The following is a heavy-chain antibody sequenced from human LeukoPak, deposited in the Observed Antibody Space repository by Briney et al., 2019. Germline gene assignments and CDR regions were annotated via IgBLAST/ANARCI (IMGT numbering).Heavy chain of an antibody. V-gene: IGHV4-39*07. Sequence: PSETLSLTCTVSGGSISSSSYYWGWIRQPPGKGLEWIGSIYYSGSTYYNPSLKSRVTISVDTSKNQFSLKLSSVTAADTAVYYCARSLGTYDDAFDIWGQGTMVTVSS. CDR2: IYYSGST. D-gene: IGHD3-3*01. J-gene: IGHJ3*02. CDR1: GGSISSSSYY. CDR3: ARSLGTYDDAFDI.